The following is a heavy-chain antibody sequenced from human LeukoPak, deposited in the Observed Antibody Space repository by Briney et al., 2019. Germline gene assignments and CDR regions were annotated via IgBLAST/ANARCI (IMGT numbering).Heavy chain of an antibody. Sequence: GGSLRLSCAASGFTFSNAWMNWVRQAPGKGLEWVGRIKSKTDGGTTDYAAPVKGRFTISRDDSRNTLYLQMNSLKTEDTAVYYCSTTYYYDSSEGYWGQGTLVTVSS. CDR1: GFTFSNAW. V-gene: IGHV3-15*07. CDR2: IKSKTDGGTT. D-gene: IGHD3-22*01. CDR3: STTYYYDSSEGY. J-gene: IGHJ4*02.